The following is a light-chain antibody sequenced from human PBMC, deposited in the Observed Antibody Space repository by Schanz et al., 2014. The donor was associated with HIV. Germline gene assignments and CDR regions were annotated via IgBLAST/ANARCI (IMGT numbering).Light chain of an antibody. Sequence: EVVLTQSPATLSLSPGERASLSCRASEFVSTYLAWYQQKPGQPPRLLIYDADRRATGIPARFSGSGSGTDFTLTINSLEPEDFAVYYCQQYGSSSPWTFGQGTKVEIK. V-gene: IGKV3-11*01. CDR2: DAD. CDR1: EFVSTY. J-gene: IGKJ1*01. CDR3: QQYGSSSPWT.